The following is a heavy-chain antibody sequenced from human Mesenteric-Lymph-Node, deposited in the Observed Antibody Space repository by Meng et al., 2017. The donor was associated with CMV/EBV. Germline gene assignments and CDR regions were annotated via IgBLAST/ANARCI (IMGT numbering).Heavy chain of an antibody. Sequence: GESLKISCAASGFTFSSYDMHWVRQAPGKGLEWVAFIQHDEGDKNYADSVKGRFTISRDNFRNTLDLQMNTLRTEDTAVYYCAKRFFSASWYYAFEIWGQGTVVTVSS. CDR1: GFTFSSYD. CDR2: IQHDEGDK. CDR3: AKRFFSASWYYAFEI. J-gene: IGHJ3*02. D-gene: IGHD6-13*01. V-gene: IGHV3-30*02.